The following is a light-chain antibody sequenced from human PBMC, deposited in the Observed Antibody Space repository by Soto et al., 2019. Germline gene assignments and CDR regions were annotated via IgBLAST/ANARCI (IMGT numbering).Light chain of an antibody. CDR1: QSIGTY. CDR2: GAS. V-gene: IGKV3-15*01. Sequence: EIVMTQSPVTLSVSPGDRATLSCRASQSIGTYLAWYQQRPGQAPRLLIYGASTRATGVPARFSGSGSGTDFTLTINSLQSEDFAVYYCQPYNNWPLTFGGGTKVEIK. J-gene: IGKJ4*01. CDR3: QPYNNWPLT.